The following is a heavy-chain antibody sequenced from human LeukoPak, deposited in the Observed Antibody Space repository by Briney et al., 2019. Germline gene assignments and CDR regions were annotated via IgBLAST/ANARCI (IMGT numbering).Heavy chain of an antibody. CDR2: ISARGDST. CDR1: GFTFSSYA. J-gene: IGHJ4*02. CDR3: ARGAYGDYDY. Sequence: GGSLRLSCAASGFTFSSYAVSWVRQAPGKGLEWVSAISARGDSTYYADSVEGRFTISRDNSKNTLYLQMNSLRGEVTALYYCARGAYGDYDYWGQGTLVTVSS. V-gene: IGHV3-23*01. D-gene: IGHD4-17*01.